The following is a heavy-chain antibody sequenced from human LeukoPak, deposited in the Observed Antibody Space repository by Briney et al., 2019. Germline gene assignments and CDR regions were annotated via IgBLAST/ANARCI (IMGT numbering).Heavy chain of an antibody. V-gene: IGHV3-7*01. D-gene: IGHD3-3*01. Sequence: PGGSLRLSCAASGSTFSSYWMSWVRQAPGKGLKWVANIKQDGSEKYYVDSMKGRFTISRDNAKNSLYLQMNSLTAEDTAVYYCARFPPSITIFGVTYYYYYMDVWGKGTTVTVSS. CDR3: ARFPPSITIFGVTYYYYYMDV. CDR1: GSTFSSYW. CDR2: IKQDGSEK. J-gene: IGHJ6*03.